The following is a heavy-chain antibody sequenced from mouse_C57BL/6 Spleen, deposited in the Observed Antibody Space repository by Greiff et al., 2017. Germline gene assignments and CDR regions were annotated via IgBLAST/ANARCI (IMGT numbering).Heavy chain of an antibody. Sequence: EVKVVESGGGLVKPGGSLKLSCAASGFTFSDYGMHWVRQAPEKGLEWVAYISSRSSTIYYADTVKGRFTISRDNAKNTLFLQMTSLRSEDTAMYYCARGSFPYYAMDYWGQGTSVTVSS. CDR3: ARGSFPYYAMDY. J-gene: IGHJ4*01. CDR1: GFTFSDYG. V-gene: IGHV5-17*01. CDR2: ISSRSSTI.